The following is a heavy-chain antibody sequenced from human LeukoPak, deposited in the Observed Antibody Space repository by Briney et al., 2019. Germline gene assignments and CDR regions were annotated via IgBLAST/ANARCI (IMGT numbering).Heavy chain of an antibody. J-gene: IGHJ6*02. Sequence: ASVKVSCKASGYTFTGYYMHWVRQAPGQGLEWMGWINPNSGGTNYAQKFQGRVTMTRDTSISTAYMELSRLRSDDTAVYYCARAPHNFWSGYGMDVWGQGTTVTVSS. CDR2: INPNSGGT. CDR3: ARAPHNFWSGYGMDV. CDR1: GYTFTGYY. D-gene: IGHD3-3*01. V-gene: IGHV1-2*02.